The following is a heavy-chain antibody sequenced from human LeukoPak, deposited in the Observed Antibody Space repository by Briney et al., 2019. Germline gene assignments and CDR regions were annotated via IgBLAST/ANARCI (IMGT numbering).Heavy chain of an antibody. V-gene: IGHV3-66*01. J-gene: IGHJ4*02. CDR2: SYSGGST. CDR3: ARVRRFSVGGYFDY. CDR1: EFTVSINY. Sequence: GASLILSCASSEFTVSINYISWLRQPGGRGLEWVSVSYSGGSTYYADSVKGRVTISIDKSKNTLYLQMNSLRAEDTAVYYCARVRRFSVGGYFDYWGQGTLVTVSS. D-gene: IGHD5/OR15-5a*01.